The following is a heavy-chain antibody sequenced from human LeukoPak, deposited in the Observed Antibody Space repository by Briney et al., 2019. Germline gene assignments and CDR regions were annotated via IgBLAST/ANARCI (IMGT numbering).Heavy chain of an antibody. CDR2: IIPILGIA. Sequence: SVKVSCKASGGTFSSYAISWVRQAPGQGLEWMGRIIPILGIANYAQKFQGRVTITADKSTSTAYMELSSLRSEDTAVYYCATVILTGYGSSWFDPWGQGTLVTVSS. D-gene: IGHD3-9*01. V-gene: IGHV1-69*04. CDR3: ATVILTGYGSSWFDP. CDR1: GGTFSSYA. J-gene: IGHJ5*02.